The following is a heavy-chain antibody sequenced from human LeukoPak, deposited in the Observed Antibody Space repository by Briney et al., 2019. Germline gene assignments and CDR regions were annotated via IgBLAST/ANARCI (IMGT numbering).Heavy chain of an antibody. D-gene: IGHD4/OR15-4a*01. Sequence: GGSLRLSCAASGFTFSSYEMNWVRQAPGKGLEWVSYISSSGSTIYYADSVKGRFTISRDNAKNSLYLQMNSLRAEDTAVYYCARYRAGTLDYWGQGTLVTVSS. CDR2: ISSSGSTI. CDR1: GFTFSSYE. CDR3: ARYRAGTLDY. V-gene: IGHV3-48*03. J-gene: IGHJ4*02.